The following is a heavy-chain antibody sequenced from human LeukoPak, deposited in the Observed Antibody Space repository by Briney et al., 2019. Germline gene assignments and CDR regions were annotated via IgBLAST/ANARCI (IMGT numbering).Heavy chain of an antibody. J-gene: IGHJ6*03. D-gene: IGHD2-15*01. V-gene: IGHV3-43*02. Sequence: GGSLRLSCAASGFTFDDYAMHWVRQAPGKGLEWVSLISGDGGSTYYADSVNGRFTTSSDNSKICLDVQMNSLRTEDTALYYCAKDWCSGGSCYSTGNYYYYMDVWGKGTTVTVSS. CDR3: AKDWCSGGSCYSTGNYYYYMDV. CDR2: ISGDGGST. CDR1: GFTFDDYA.